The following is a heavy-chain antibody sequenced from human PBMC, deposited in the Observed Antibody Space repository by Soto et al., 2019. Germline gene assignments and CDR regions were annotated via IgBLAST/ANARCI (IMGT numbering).Heavy chain of an antibody. V-gene: IGHV4-34*01. Sequence: QVQLQQWGAGPLRPLETLSLTCGVSGGSFSGYYWAWIRQSPRKGLEWIGEINDRGSINYNPSLKRRVSIPVDTSKNHYSLNLRSVTAADTAVYYCARESHEILTGPPWVWYFDLWGRGTLVTVSS. D-gene: IGHD3-9*01. J-gene: IGHJ2*01. CDR1: GGSFSGYY. CDR2: INDRGSI. CDR3: ARESHEILTGPPWVWYFDL.